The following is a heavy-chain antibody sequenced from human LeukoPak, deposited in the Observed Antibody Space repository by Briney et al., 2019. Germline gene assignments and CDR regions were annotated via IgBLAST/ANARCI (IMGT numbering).Heavy chain of an antibody. V-gene: IGHV3-66*01. CDR2: IYSGGAT. Sequence: QPGGSLRLSCVASGITVSSNYMSWVRQAPGKGLEWVSIIYSGGATFYADSVKGRFTISRENSKNTLWLQMNSLRAEDTAVYYCARDLAARPDVWWYYYYYYMDVWGKGTTVTVSS. CDR3: ARDLAARPDVWWYYYYYYMDV. CDR1: GITVSSNY. J-gene: IGHJ6*03. D-gene: IGHD6-6*01.